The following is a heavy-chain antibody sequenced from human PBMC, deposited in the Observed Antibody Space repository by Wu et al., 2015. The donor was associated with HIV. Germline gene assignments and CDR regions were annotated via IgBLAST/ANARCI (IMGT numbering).Heavy chain of an antibody. CDR3: ARGLRDIVVVPAADDAFDI. CDR1: GGTFSNYG. Sequence: QVQLVQSGAEVKKPGSSVKISCKTSGGTFSNYGISWVRQAPGQGLEWVGRVIPMFGASEYARKFQGRVTIKADDSTSTVSMELRGLTSHDTAVYYCARGLRDIVVVPAADDAFDIWAKGQWSPSLQ. D-gene: IGHD2-2*01. J-gene: IGHJ3*02. CDR2: VIPMFGAS. V-gene: IGHV1-69*13.